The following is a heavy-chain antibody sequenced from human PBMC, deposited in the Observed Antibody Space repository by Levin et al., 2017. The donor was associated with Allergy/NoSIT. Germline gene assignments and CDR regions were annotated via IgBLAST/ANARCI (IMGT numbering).Heavy chain of an antibody. CDR3: ATEFNVGVLGQCCSFAR. Sequence: ASVKVSCKASGYDLSKSAMQWVRQARGEGFEWIGFIAVDSGATGYLQKFQERVTLTRDMSTNTFYMELSTLRSEDTAVYYCATEFNVGVLGQCCSFARWGQGTMVTVSS. CDR2: IAVDSGAT. D-gene: IGHD2-8*01. V-gene: IGHV1-58*02. J-gene: IGHJ3*02. CDR1: GYDLSKSA.